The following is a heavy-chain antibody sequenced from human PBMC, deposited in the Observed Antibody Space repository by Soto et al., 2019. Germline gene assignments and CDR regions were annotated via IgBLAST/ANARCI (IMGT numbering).Heavy chain of an antibody. J-gene: IGHJ4*02. CDR3: ARGPGIAAAGTADY. CDR1: GFTFSSYS. CDR2: ISSSSSYI. V-gene: IGHV3-21*01. Sequence: EVQLVESGGGLVKPGGSLRLSCAASGFTFSSYSMNWVRQAPGKGLEWVSSISSSSSYIYYADSVKGRFTISRDNAKNSLYLQMNSLRAEDTAVYYCARGPGIAAAGTADYWGQGTLVTVSS. D-gene: IGHD6-13*01.